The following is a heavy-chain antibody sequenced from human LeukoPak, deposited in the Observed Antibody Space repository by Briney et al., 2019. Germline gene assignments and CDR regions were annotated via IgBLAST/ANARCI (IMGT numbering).Heavy chain of an antibody. J-gene: IGHJ6*02. D-gene: IGHD6-13*01. CDR3: ARGGPKQQHYGMGV. CDR2: INHSGST. V-gene: IGHV4-34*01. CDR1: GGSFSGYY. Sequence: PSETLSLTCAVYGGSFSGYYWSWIRQPPGKGLEWIGEINHSGSTNYNPSLKSRVTISVGTSKNQFSLKLSSVTAADTAVYYCARGGPKQQHYGMGVWGQGTTVTVSS.